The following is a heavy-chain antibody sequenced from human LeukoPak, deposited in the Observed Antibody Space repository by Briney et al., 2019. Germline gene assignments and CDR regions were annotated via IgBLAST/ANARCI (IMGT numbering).Heavy chain of an antibody. CDR3: ARTHMVRGVIDSFDH. V-gene: IGHV5-51*01. Sequence: GESLKISCKGSGYSFTSYWIGWVRQMPGKGLEWMGIIYPGDSDTRYSPSFQGQVTISADKSISTAYLQWSSLKASDTAMYYCARTHMVRGVIDSFDHWGQGTLVTVSS. D-gene: IGHD3-10*01. CDR1: GYSFTSYW. CDR2: IYPGDSDT. J-gene: IGHJ4*02.